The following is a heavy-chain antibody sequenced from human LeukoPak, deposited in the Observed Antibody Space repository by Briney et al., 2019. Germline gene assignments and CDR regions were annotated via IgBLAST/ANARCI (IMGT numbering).Heavy chain of an antibody. Sequence: PGGSLRLSCAASGFTFSSYGMHWVRQAPGKGLEGVAVIWYDGSNKYYADSVKGRFTISRDNSKNTLYLQMNSLRAEDTAVYYCARGGWNQRYYFDYWGQGTLVTVSS. D-gene: IGHD1-1*01. V-gene: IGHV3-33*01. CDR3: ARGGWNQRYYFDY. CDR1: GFTFSSYG. CDR2: IWYDGSNK. J-gene: IGHJ4*02.